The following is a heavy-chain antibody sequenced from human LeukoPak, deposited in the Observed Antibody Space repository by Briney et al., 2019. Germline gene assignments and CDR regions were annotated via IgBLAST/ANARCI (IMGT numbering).Heavy chain of an antibody. Sequence: SETLSLTCGVSGTSITSYYWSWIRQTPGKGLEWIGEVNHSGYTNMNPSLKSRVTISVDTSKNQFSLMMTSVTAADTAVYFCARMTTGHDYWGQGILVTVSS. J-gene: IGHJ4*02. CDR1: GTSITSYY. CDR2: VNHSGYT. CDR3: ARMTTGHDY. D-gene: IGHD4-17*01. V-gene: IGHV4-34*01.